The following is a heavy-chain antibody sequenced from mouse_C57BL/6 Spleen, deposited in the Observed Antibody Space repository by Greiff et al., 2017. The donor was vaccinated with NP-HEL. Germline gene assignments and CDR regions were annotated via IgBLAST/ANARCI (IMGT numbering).Heavy chain of an antibody. CDR1: GYTFTSYW. V-gene: IGHV1-53*01. CDR2: INPSNGGT. CDR3: ARWGDYDVEAMDY. Sequence: VQLQQSGTELVKPGASVKLSCKASGYTFTSYWMHWVKQRPGQGLEWIGNINPSNGGTNYNEKFKSKATLTVDKSSSTAYMQLSSLTSEDSAVYYCARWGDYDVEAMDYWGQGTSVTVSS. J-gene: IGHJ4*01. D-gene: IGHD2-4*01.